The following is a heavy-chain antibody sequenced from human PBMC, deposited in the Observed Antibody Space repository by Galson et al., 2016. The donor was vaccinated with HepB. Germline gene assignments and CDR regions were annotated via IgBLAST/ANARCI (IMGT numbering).Heavy chain of an antibody. Sequence: SLRLSCAVSGFALSSYGMHWARQVPGKRLEWVADISFDGGKQHYADSVKGRFSISRDTSRVYLQMSSLTPADTGLYYCARDYSYSSNWPGYWGQGTLVIVSS. CDR2: ISFDGGKQ. D-gene: IGHD7-27*01. CDR3: ARDYSYSSNWPGY. V-gene: IGHV3-30*03. CDR1: GFALSSYG. J-gene: IGHJ4*02.